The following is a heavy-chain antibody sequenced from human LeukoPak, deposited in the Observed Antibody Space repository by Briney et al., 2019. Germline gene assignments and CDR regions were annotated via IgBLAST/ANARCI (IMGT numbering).Heavy chain of an antibody. CDR2: INPKSGGT. V-gene: IGHV1-2*02. Sequence: ASVKVSCKASGYTFTGSYIHWVRQAPGQGLEWMGWINPKSGGTNYAQKFQGRVTMTRDTSISTAYMELSRLRSDDTAVYYCARDQVVGATAGTFDYWGQGTLVTVSP. D-gene: IGHD1-26*01. J-gene: IGHJ4*02. CDR3: ARDQVVGATAGTFDY. CDR1: GYTFTGSY.